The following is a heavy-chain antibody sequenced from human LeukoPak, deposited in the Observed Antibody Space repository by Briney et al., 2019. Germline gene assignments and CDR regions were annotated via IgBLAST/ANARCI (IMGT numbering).Heavy chain of an antibody. D-gene: IGHD2-2*01. CDR1: GFTFSSYS. V-gene: IGHV3-21*01. Sequence: GGSLRLSCAASGFTFSSYSMNWVRQAPGKGLEWVSSIGSSSSYIYYADSVKGRFTISRDNAKNSLYLQMNSLRAEDTAVYYCARDDIVVVPAASSGFDPWGQGTLVTVSS. CDR3: ARDDIVVVPAASSGFDP. J-gene: IGHJ5*02. CDR2: IGSSSSYI.